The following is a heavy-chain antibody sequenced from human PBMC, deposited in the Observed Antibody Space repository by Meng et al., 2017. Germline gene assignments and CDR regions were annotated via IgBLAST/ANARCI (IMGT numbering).Heavy chain of an antibody. CDR1: GFTFSSYG. D-gene: IGHD5-12*01. Sequence: SGAASGFTFSSYGMHWVRQAPGKGLEWVAVIWYDGSNKYYADSVKGRFTISRDNSKNTLYLQMNSLRAEDTAVYYCARDRYSGLSPDFDYWGQGTLVTVSS. J-gene: IGHJ4*02. CDR2: IWYDGSNK. CDR3: ARDRYSGLSPDFDY. V-gene: IGHV3-33*01.